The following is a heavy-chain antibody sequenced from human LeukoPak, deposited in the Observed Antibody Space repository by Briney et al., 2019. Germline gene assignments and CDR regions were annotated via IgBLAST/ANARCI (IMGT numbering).Heavy chain of an antibody. V-gene: IGHV3-48*01. CDR2: ISSSISTI. J-gene: IGHJ4*02. CDR1: AFTFSSYS. CDR3: AGERNRGYSWGGFDY. Sequence: GGSLRLSCAHPAFTFSSYSMNWVRQAPGKGLGWVSYISSSISTIYYADSVKGRFTISRDNAKNSLYLQMNSLRAEDTAVYYCAGERNRGYSWGGFDYWGQGTLVTVSS. D-gene: IGHD5-18*01.